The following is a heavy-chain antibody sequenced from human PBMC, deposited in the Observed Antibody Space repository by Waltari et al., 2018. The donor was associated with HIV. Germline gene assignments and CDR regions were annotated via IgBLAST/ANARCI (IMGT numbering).Heavy chain of an antibody. D-gene: IGHD1-7*01. V-gene: IGHV3-15*01. J-gene: IGHJ6*02. CDR2: IKSKTDGGTT. Sequence: EVQLVESGGGLVKPGGSLRLSCAASGFTFSNACMSWVRQAPGKGLEWVGRIKSKTDGGTTDYAAPVKGRFTISRDDSNNKLYLQMNSLKAEDTAVYYCTTMELRYYYYYGMDVWGQGTTVTVSS. CDR3: TTMELRYYYYYGMDV. CDR1: GFTFSNAC.